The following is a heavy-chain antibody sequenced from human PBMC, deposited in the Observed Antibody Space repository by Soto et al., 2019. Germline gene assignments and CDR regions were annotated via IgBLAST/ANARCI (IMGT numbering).Heavy chain of an antibody. CDR1: GFTFSSQW. J-gene: IGHJ4*02. Sequence: EVQLVESGGGLVQPGGSLRLSCAASGFTFSSQWLHWVRQAPGKGLVWISRINNDGTSTNYADSVKGRFTVSRDNAKKTMSLQKNSLRAEDTAVYYCASWRGGYTYGLDHWGQGTPVTVSS. CDR3: ASWRGGYTYGLDH. V-gene: IGHV3-74*01. D-gene: IGHD5-18*01. CDR2: INNDGTST.